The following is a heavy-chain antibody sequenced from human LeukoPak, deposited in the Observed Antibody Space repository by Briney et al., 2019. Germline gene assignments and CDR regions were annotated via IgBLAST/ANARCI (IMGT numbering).Heavy chain of an antibody. CDR1: GFTFSSYA. CDR2: ISGSGGST. Sequence: GGSLRLSCAASGFTFSSYAMSWVRQAPGKGLEWVSAISGSGGSTHHADSVKGRFTISRDNSKNTLYLQMNSLRAEDTAVYYCAKDNLYYYDSSGSPSDYWGQGTLVTVSS. D-gene: IGHD3-22*01. CDR3: AKDNLYYYDSSGSPSDY. V-gene: IGHV3-23*01. J-gene: IGHJ4*02.